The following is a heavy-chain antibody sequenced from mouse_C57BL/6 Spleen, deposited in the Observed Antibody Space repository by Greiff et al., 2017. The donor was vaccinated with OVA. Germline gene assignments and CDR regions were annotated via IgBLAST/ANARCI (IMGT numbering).Heavy chain of an antibody. J-gene: IGHJ4*01. Sequence: QVQLQQSGAELVRPGTSVKVSCKASGYAFTNYLIEWVKQRPGQGLEWIGVINPGSGGTNYNEKFKGKATLTADKSSSTAYMQLSSLTSEDSAVYFCARSQASRYEYDGEAAMDYWGQGTSVTVSS. CDR3: ARSQASRYEYDGEAAMDY. CDR2: INPGSGGT. V-gene: IGHV1-54*01. CDR1: GYAFTNYL. D-gene: IGHD2-4*01.